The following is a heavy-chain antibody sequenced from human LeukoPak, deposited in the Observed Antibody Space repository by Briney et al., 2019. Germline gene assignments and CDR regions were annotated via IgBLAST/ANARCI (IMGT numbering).Heavy chain of an antibody. D-gene: IGHD5-18*01. J-gene: IGHJ6*03. V-gene: IGHV3-30*02. CDR3: ARATGYSYGYHYMDV. CDR2: IRYDGSNK. CDR1: GFTFSSYG. Sequence: GGSLRLSCAASGFTFSSYGMHWVRQAPGKGLEWVAFIRYDGSNKYYADSVKGRFTISRDNSKNTLYLQMNSLRAEDTAVYYCARATGYSYGYHYMDVWGKGTTVTVSS.